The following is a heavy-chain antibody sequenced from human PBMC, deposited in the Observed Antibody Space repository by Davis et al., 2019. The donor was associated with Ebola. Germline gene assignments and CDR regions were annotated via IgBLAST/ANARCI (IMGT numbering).Heavy chain of an antibody. D-gene: IGHD2-15*01. J-gene: IGHJ5*02. V-gene: IGHV4-39*07. CDR1: TGSISSSSDY. CDR2: INHSGST. Sequence: MPGGSLRLSCPVSTGSISSSSDYCSWIRQPPGKGLEWIGEINHSGSTNYNPSLKRRVTMSVDNSKNQFSLKVSSVTAADTAVYYCVDQYRRSCSGGTCHSVEGWFDPWGQGTLVTVAS. CDR3: VDQYRRSCSGGTCHSVEGWFDP.